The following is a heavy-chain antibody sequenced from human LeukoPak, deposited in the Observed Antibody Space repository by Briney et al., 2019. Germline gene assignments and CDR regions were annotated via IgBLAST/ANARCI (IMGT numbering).Heavy chain of an antibody. CDR1: GFTFSSNW. J-gene: IGHJ5*02. D-gene: IGHD6-13*01. CDR2: INSDGRST. V-gene: IGHV3-74*01. Sequence: PGGSLRLSCGASGFTFSSNWMHWVRQAPGKGLVWVSRINSDGRSTSYADSVKGRFTISRDNAKNTLYLQMNSLRAEDTAVYYCAREGIAAAGNWFDPWGQGTLVTVSS. CDR3: AREGIAAAGNWFDP.